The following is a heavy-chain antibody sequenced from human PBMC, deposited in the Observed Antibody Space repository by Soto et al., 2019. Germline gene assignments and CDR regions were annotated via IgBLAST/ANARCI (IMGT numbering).Heavy chain of an antibody. Sequence: GSLRLSCAASGFTFSSYAMSWVRQAPGKGLEWVSAISGSGGSTYYADSVKGRFTISRDNSKNTLYLQMNSLRAEDTAVYYCAKARAQYYDFWSGYPVDYWGQGTLVTSPQ. D-gene: IGHD3-3*01. J-gene: IGHJ4*02. CDR3: AKARAQYYDFWSGYPVDY. CDR2: ISGSGGST. CDR1: GFTFSSYA. V-gene: IGHV3-23*01.